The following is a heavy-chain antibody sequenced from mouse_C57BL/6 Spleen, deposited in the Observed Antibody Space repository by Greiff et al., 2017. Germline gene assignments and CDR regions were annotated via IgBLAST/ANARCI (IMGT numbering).Heavy chain of an antibody. CDR3: ARGGGYYDYDLDFDY. CDR2: IHPNSGST. Sequence: VQLQQSGAELVKPGASVKLSCKASGYTFTSYWMHWVKQRPGQGLEWIGMIHPNSGSTNYNEKFKSKATLTVDKSSSTAYMQLSSLTSEDSAVYYCARGGGYYDYDLDFDYWGQGTTLTVSS. V-gene: IGHV1-64*01. D-gene: IGHD2-4*01. CDR1: GYTFTSYW. J-gene: IGHJ2*01.